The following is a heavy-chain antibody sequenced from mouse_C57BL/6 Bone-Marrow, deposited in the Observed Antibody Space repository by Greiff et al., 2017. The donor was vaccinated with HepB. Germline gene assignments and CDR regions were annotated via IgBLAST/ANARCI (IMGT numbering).Heavy chain of an antibody. Sequence: EVQLQQSGPGLVKPSQSLSLTCSVTGYSITSGYYWNWIRQFPGNKLEWMGYISYDGSNNYNPSLKNRISITRDTSKNQFFLKLNSVTTEDTATYYCAREGDGYYSAWFAYWGQGTLVTVSA. CDR1: GYSITSGYY. CDR2: ISYDGSN. D-gene: IGHD2-3*01. V-gene: IGHV3-6*01. CDR3: AREGDGYYSAWFAY. J-gene: IGHJ3*01.